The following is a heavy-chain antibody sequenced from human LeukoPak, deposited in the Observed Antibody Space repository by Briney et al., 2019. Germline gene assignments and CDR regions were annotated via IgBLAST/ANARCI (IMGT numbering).Heavy chain of an antibody. CDR1: GDPISSSDYY. CDR2: IYYSGTT. CDR3: ARVSHWRGYSVDY. J-gene: IGHJ4*02. Sequence: SQTLSLTCTVSGDPISSSDYYWSWIRQPPGKGLEWIGYIYYSGTTYYSPSLKSRLTISVDTSKKQFSLKLSFVTAADTAVYYCARVSHWRGYSVDYWGQGTLVTVSS. D-gene: IGHD3-3*01. V-gene: IGHV4-30-4*08.